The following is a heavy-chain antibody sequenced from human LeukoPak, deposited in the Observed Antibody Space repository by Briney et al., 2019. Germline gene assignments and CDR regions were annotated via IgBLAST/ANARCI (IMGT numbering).Heavy chain of an antibody. Sequence: SETLSLTCGVYGASFSGHYRSWIRQPPGKGLEWIGEINHSGRTTYNSSLKSRVTISVYTSKNQFSLKLSSVTAADTAVYYCARRPRNSGSDDGPPGLDYWGQGTLVTVSS. D-gene: IGHD1-26*01. CDR1: GASFSGHY. V-gene: IGHV4-34*01. J-gene: IGHJ4*02. CDR2: INHSGRT. CDR3: ARRPRNSGSDDGPPGLDY.